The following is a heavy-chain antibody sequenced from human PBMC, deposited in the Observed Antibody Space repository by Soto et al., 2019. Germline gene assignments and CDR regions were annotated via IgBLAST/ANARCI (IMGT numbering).Heavy chain of an antibody. V-gene: IGHV4-59*05. Sequence: SETLSLTCTVSGGSIISYYWSWIRQPPGKGLEWIGSIYYSGSTYYNPSLKSRVTISVDTSKNQFSLKLSSVTAADTAVYYCARRLYYDSSGFEGGGMDVWGQGTTVTVS. CDR2: IYYSGST. J-gene: IGHJ6*02. CDR3: ARRLYYDSSGFEGGGMDV. CDR1: GGSIISYY. D-gene: IGHD3-22*01.